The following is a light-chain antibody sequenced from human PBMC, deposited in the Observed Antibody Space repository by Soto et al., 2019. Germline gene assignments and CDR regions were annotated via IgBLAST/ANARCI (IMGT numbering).Light chain of an antibody. Sequence: QSVLTQPASVSGSHGQSITISCTGTGRNVGGYNFVSWFQHHPGKAPKLIIFDVSSRPSGVSDRFSGSKSGNTASLTISGLQAEDEADYYCSSYTTSSTYLFGGGTKLTVL. CDR1: GRNVGGYNF. J-gene: IGLJ2*01. V-gene: IGLV2-14*03. CDR2: DVS. CDR3: SSYTTSSTYL.